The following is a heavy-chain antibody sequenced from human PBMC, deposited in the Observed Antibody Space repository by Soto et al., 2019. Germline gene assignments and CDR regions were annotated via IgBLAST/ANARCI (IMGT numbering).Heavy chain of an antibody. Sequence: QLQLQESGSGLVKPSQTLSLTCAVSGASISSAGYSWTWIRQPPGKGLEWIGYIFHTGSTYYNPSLRSRVTISIDRSKNQFSLELSSVTAADTAVYYCARENRVGTYYFDSWGQGTLVTVSS. J-gene: IGHJ4*02. CDR3: ARENRVGTYYFDS. CDR1: GASISSAGYS. V-gene: IGHV4-30-2*01. D-gene: IGHD1-26*01. CDR2: IFHTGST.